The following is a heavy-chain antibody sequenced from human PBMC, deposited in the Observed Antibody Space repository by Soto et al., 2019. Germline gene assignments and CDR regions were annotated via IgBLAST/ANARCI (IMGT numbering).Heavy chain of an antibody. CDR1: GGSVSNGMYY. Sequence: SETLSLTCTVSGGSVSNGMYYWSWILQPPGKGLEWIGNVYFTGTTIYNPSLKSRVTMSVDKYKDQFFLKLTSVTAADTAVYYCARYCTNSDCRHLYYFDCWGVGTLVTASS. CDR2: VYFTGTT. J-gene: IGHJ4*02. D-gene: IGHD2-8*01. V-gene: IGHV4-61*01. CDR3: ARYCTNSDCRHLYYFDC.